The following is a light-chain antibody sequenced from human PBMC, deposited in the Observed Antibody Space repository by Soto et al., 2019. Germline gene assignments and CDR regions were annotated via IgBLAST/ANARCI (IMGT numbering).Light chain of an antibody. V-gene: IGLV1-40*01. Sequence: QSVLTQPPSVSGAPGQRLTISCTGGSSNIGAGYDVHWFQQFPGTAPKLLIYANNNRPSGVPDRFSGSKSGTSASLAITGLQADDESDYYCSSYTSSSTYVFGTGTKLTVL. CDR1: SSNIGAGYD. J-gene: IGLJ1*01. CDR2: ANN. CDR3: SSYTSSSTYV.